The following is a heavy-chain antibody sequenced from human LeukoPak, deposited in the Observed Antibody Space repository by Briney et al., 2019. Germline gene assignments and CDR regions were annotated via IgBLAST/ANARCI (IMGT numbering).Heavy chain of an antibody. V-gene: IGHV3-30*04. CDR1: GFTFSSYA. D-gene: IGHD2-21*01. Sequence: GGSLRLSCAASGFTFSSYAMHWVRQAPGKGLEWVAVISYDGSNKYYADSVKGRFTISRDNSKNTLYLQMNSLRAEDTAVYYCAKVGGDPDYWGQGTLVTVSS. CDR3: AKVGGDPDY. J-gene: IGHJ4*02. CDR2: ISYDGSNK.